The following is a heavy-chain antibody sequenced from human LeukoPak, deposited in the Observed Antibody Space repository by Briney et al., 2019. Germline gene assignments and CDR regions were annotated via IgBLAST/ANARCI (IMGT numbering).Heavy chain of an antibody. Sequence: PRDGLELVHRSRNTAARYKTEYVASVQGRFTMSRADSEKSLFLHMNSLKTEDTAVYYCARECSIWEGVTRGYMDVWGKGTTVTDSS. CDR2: SRNTAARYKT. V-gene: IGHV3-72*01. CDR3: ARECSIWEGVTRGYMDV. D-gene: IGHD3-10*02. J-gene: IGHJ6*03.